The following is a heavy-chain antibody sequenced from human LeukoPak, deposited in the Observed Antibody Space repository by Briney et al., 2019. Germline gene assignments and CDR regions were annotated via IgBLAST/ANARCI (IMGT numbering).Heavy chain of an antibody. V-gene: IGHV3-7*01. CDR1: GFTFSSYW. Sequence: PGGSLRLSCAASGFTFSSYWMSWVRQAPGKGLEWVANIKQDGSEKYYVDSVKGRFTISRDNAKNSLYLQMDSLRAEDTAVYYCARTAGIQLWSPFDYWGQGTLVTVSS. D-gene: IGHD5-18*01. J-gene: IGHJ4*02. CDR2: IKQDGSEK. CDR3: ARTAGIQLWSPFDY.